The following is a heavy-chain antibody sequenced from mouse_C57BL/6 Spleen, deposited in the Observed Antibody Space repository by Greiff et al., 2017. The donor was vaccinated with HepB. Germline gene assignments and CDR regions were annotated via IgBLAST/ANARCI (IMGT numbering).Heavy chain of an antibody. Sequence: EVQLQQSGPELVKPGASVKMSCKASGYTFTDYNMHWVKQSHGKSLEWIGYINPNNGGTSYNQKFKGKATLTVNKSSSTAYMELRSLTSEDSAVYYWARQGFYYDYDKGYAMDYWGQGTSVTVSS. J-gene: IGHJ4*01. CDR3: ARQGFYYDYDKGYAMDY. CDR1: GYTFTDYN. CDR2: INPNNGGT. V-gene: IGHV1-22*01. D-gene: IGHD2-4*01.